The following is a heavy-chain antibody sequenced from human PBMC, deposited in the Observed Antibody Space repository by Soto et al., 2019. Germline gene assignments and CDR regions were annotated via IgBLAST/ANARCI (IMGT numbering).Heavy chain of an antibody. CDR2: INADGSDT. Sequence: GSLRLSCAASAFTFSSYWMNWVRQAPGKGLVWVSRINADGSDTHYADSVKGRFTISRDNSKNTLYLQMNSPKTEDTAVYYCTTDPVTMIVVVPSSGWGQGTLVTVSS. CDR3: TTDPVTMIVVVPSSG. V-gene: IGHV3-74*01. CDR1: AFTFSSYW. J-gene: IGHJ4*02. D-gene: IGHD3-22*01.